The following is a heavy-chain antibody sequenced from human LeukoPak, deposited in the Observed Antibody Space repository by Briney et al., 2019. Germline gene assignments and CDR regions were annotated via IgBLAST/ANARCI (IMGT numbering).Heavy chain of an antibody. Sequence: GGSLRLSCTASGFTFGDYAMSWSRQAPGKGLEWVGFIRSKAYGGTTEYAASVKGRFTISRDDSKSIAYLQMNSLKTEDTAVYYCTRRLYSNYYDSSGYYDYWGQGTLVTVSS. CDR3: TRRLYSNYYDSSGYYDY. CDR2: IRSKAYGGTT. CDR1: GFTFGDYA. J-gene: IGHJ4*02. V-gene: IGHV3-49*03. D-gene: IGHD3-22*01.